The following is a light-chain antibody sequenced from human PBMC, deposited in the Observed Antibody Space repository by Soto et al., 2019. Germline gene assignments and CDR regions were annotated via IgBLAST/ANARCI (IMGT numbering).Light chain of an antibody. CDR3: QQYSTYTPRT. Sequence: DIQMTQSPSTLSASVGDRVTITCRASQSISIWLAWYQQKPGKAPKILIYKASSLESGVPSRFSGSGSGTEFTLTISSLQPDDFATYYCQQYSTYTPRTCGQGTKADIK. J-gene: IGKJ1*01. V-gene: IGKV1-5*03. CDR2: KAS. CDR1: QSISIW.